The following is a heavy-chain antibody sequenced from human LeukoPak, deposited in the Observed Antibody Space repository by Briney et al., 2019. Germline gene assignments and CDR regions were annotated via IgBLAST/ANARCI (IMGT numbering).Heavy chain of an antibody. CDR3: ARAGYSSSWSLY. Sequence: ASVKVSCKASGYTFTGYYMHWVRQAPGQGLEWMGWISAYNGNTNYAQKLQGRVTMTTDTSTSTAYMELRSLRSDDTAVYYCARAGYSSSWSLYWGQGTLVTVSS. V-gene: IGHV1-18*04. D-gene: IGHD6-13*01. CDR2: ISAYNGNT. CDR1: GYTFTGYY. J-gene: IGHJ4*02.